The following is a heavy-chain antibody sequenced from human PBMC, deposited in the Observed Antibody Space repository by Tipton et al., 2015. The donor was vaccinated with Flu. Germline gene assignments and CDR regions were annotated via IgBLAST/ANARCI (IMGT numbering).Heavy chain of an antibody. CDR3: ARDSPRWDSITASNGMDV. J-gene: IGHJ6*02. D-gene: IGHD5-12*01. V-gene: IGHV3-33*01. Sequence: SGFTFSSYGMHWVRQAPGKGLEWVAVIWYDGSNKYYADSVKGRFTISRDNSKNTLYLQMNSLRAEDTAVYYCARDSPRWDSITASNGMDVWGQGTTVTVSS. CDR2: IWYDGSNK. CDR1: GFTFSSYG.